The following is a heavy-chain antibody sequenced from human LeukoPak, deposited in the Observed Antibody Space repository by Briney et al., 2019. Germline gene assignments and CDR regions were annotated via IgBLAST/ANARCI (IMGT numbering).Heavy chain of an antibody. J-gene: IGHJ2*01. V-gene: IGHV4-59*11. CDR2: IYYSGTT. Sequence: PSEKHSLTCTVSGGSINSHYWSWIRQPPGKGLEYIAYIYYSGTTNYNPSLKSRVTISVDTSRTHFSLKLTSVTAADTAVYFCARGGHDYGDYIYFDLWGRSTLVTVSS. CDR3: ARGGHDYGDYIYFDL. CDR1: GGSINSHY. D-gene: IGHD4-17*01.